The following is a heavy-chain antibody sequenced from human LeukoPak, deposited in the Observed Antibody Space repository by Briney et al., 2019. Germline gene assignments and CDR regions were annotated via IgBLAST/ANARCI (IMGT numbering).Heavy chain of an antibody. CDR2: MYYTGIT. CDR1: GGSISSGYYN. D-gene: IGHD5-18*01. V-gene: IGHV4-30-4*08. Sequence: SQSLSLTCTVSGGSISSGYYNWGWLRQSPGKGLEWIGYMYYTGITFYNPSVTRRVAISVDMSKDQFSLKLSAVTAADTAVYYCARAVGGNSYKFDSWGQGTLVTVSS. CDR3: ARAVGGNSYKFDS. J-gene: IGHJ4*02.